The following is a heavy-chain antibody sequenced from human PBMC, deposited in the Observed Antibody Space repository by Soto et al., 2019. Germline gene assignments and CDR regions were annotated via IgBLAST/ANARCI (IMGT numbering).Heavy chain of an antibody. CDR1: GYAFTSYG. D-gene: IGHD3-3*01. CDR3: ARDLSSFDFWSGYYSPLFDP. CDR2: ISAYNGNT. Sequence: ASVKVSCEASGYAFTSYGISWVRQAPGQGLEWMGWISAYNGNTNYAQKLQGRVTMTTDTSTSTAYMELRSLRSDDTAVYYCARDLSSFDFWSGYYSPLFDPRGQGTPVTVSS. J-gene: IGHJ5*02. V-gene: IGHV1-18*01.